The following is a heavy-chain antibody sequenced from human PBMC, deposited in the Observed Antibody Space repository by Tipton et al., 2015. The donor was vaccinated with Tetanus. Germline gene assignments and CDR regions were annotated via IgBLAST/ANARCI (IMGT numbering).Heavy chain of an antibody. V-gene: IGHV3-33*01. CDR1: GFIFRESA. Sequence: SLRLSCAASGFIFRESAMHWVRQAPGKGLEWVAFIWYDGSNKYYADSVKGRFTISRDNSKNTLYLQMNSLRAEDTAVYYCARDRVGGAGKNCDYWGQGTLVTVSS. J-gene: IGHJ4*02. D-gene: IGHD3-16*01. CDR3: ARDRVGGAGKNCDY. CDR2: IWYDGSNK.